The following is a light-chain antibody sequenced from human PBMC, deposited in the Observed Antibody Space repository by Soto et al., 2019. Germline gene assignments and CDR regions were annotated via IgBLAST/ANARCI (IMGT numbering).Light chain of an antibody. J-gene: IGKJ3*01. V-gene: IGKV3-11*01. CDR2: DAS. Sequence: EIVLTQSPDTLSLSPGERAMFSCRTSQSIGSTLAWYQHKPGQAPRLLIYDASKRATGIPARFSGSGSGTDFTLTISSLEPEDFAVYFCQQRSKWPVTFGPGTTVDIK. CDR3: QQRSKWPVT. CDR1: QSIGST.